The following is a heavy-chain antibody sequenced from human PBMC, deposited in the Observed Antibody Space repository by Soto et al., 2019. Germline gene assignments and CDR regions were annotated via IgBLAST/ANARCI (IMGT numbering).Heavy chain of an antibody. CDR1: GFSFSSSG. J-gene: IGHJ4*02. V-gene: IGHV3-23*01. Sequence: GGSLRLSCAASGFSFSSSGMSWVRQAPGKGLEWVSAISSGGGSTNYADSVKGRFTISRDNSKNTLYLQMNSLRAEDTAVYYCAKGRTTTRGAFYFDYWGQGALVTVSS. D-gene: IGHD4-17*01. CDR3: AKGRTTTRGAFYFDY. CDR2: ISSGGGST.